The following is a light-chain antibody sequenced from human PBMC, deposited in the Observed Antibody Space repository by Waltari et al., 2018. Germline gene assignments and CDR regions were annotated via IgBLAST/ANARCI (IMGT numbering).Light chain of an antibody. CDR2: GAS. CDR1: KSLNRTV. V-gene: IGKV3-20*01. J-gene: IGKJ4*01. CDR3: QQYGTSPVT. Sequence: EIVLTQSPGTLSLSPGETTTISCRASKSLNRTVLAWYQQRPGQNPRLLIYGASTRAIGTPDRFRGSGYGIDFTLTISRLQPDDFAVYYCQQYGTSPVTFGGGTKVEIK.